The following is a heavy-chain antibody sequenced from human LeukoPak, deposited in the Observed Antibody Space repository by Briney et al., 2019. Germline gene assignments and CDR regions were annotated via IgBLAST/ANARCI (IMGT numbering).Heavy chain of an antibody. CDR3: ARNPPRGYDSSGYQVY. CDR1: GFTFSSYA. Sequence: TGGSLRLSCAASGFTFSSYAMHWVRQAPGKGLEWVAVISYDGSNKYYADSVKGRFTISRDNAKNSLYLQMNSLRAEDTAVYYCARNPPRGYDSSGYQVYWGQGTLVTVSS. D-gene: IGHD3-22*01. CDR2: ISYDGSNK. J-gene: IGHJ4*02. V-gene: IGHV3-30*04.